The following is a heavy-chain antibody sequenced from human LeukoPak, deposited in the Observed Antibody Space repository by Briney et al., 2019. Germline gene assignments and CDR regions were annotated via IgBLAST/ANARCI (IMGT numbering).Heavy chain of an antibody. Sequence: SETLSLTCTVSGGSISSGDYYWSWIRQPPGKGLEWIGYIYYSGSTYYNPSLKSRVTISVDTSKNQFSLKLSSVTAADTAVYYCARRRYIVVVVAATRKAFDIWGQGTMVTVSS. V-gene: IGHV4-30-4*08. J-gene: IGHJ3*02. CDR3: ARRRYIVVVVAATRKAFDI. CDR2: IYYSGST. D-gene: IGHD2-15*01. CDR1: GGSISSGDYY.